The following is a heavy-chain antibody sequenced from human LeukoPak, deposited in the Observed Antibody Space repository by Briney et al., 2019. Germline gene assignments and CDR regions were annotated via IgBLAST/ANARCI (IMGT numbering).Heavy chain of an antibody. CDR3: AKVAGIAVAGTVPAQYYFDY. V-gene: IGHV3-7*03. J-gene: IGHJ4*02. CDR2: IKQDGSEK. CDR1: GFTFSNYW. D-gene: IGHD6-19*01. Sequence: PGGSLRLSCAASGFTFSNYWMSWVRQAPGKGLEWVADIKQDGSEKYYVDSVKGRFTISRDNAKNSLYLQMNSLRAEDTAVYYCAKVAGIAVAGTVPAQYYFDYWGQGTLVTVSS.